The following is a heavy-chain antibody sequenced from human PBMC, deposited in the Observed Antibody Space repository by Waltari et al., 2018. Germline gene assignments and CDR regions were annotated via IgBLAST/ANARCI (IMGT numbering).Heavy chain of an antibody. J-gene: IGHJ5*02. V-gene: IGHV1-2*02. D-gene: IGHD3-10*01. CDR3: ARAGSYYGSGSYYNWFDP. Sequence: QVQLVQSGAEVKKPGASVKVSCKASGYTFTGYYMHWVRQAPGQGLEWMGWINPNSGGTNYAQKFQGRVTMTRDTSISTAYMELSRLRSDDTAVYYCARAGSYYGSGSYYNWFDPWGQGTLVTVSS. CDR1: GYTFTGYY. CDR2: INPNSGGT.